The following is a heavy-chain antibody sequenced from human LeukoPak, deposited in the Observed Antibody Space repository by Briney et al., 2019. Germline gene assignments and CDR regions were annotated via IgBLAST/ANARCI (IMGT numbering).Heavy chain of an antibody. CDR1: RYSVTGYY. D-gene: IGHD1-26*01. V-gene: IGHV1-46*01. Sequence: GASVKVSCKASRYSVTGYYMHWVRQAPRQGLEWVGIINPGGSSTSYAQKFQGRVTMTRDTSTSTVYMELKSLRSEDTAMYYCAREPVGALDYWGQGTLVTVSS. CDR2: INPGGSST. J-gene: IGHJ4*02. CDR3: AREPVGALDY.